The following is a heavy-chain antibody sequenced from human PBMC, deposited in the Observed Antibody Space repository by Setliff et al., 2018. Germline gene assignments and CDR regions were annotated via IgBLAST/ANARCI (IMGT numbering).Heavy chain of an antibody. D-gene: IGHD3-3*01. CDR2: FDFEDGET. CDR1: GYTLTKLP. V-gene: IGHV1-24*01. Sequence: GASVKVSCKVSGYTLTKLPMHWVRQAPGKGLEWMGGFDFEDGETIYAHKFQGRVALTTDTSTATVFMELRSLTSDDTAVYYCVREGLSFGPGCCPNWLDPWGQGTLVTVSS. CDR3: VREGLSFGPGCCPNWLDP. J-gene: IGHJ5*02.